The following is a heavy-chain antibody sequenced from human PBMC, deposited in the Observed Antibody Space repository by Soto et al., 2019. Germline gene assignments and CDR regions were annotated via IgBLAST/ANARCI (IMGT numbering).Heavy chain of an antibody. J-gene: IGHJ4*02. CDR1: GGSISSGGYY. CDR3: ARFWGYYDSSGYYYEAVYYFDY. V-gene: IGHV4-31*03. D-gene: IGHD3-22*01. Sequence: TLSLTCTVSGGSISSGGYYWSWIRQHPGKGREWIGYIYYSGSTYYNPSRKRRVTISVDTSKTPFSLKMSSVTAVDTAVYYCARFWGYYDSSGYYYEAVYYFDYWGQGTLVTVSS. CDR2: IYYSGST.